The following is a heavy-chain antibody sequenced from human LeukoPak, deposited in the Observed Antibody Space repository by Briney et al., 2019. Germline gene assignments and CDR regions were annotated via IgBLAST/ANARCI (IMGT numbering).Heavy chain of an antibody. D-gene: IGHD6-19*01. CDR3: ARGLPGYSSGWSFGSGGVFDP. J-gene: IGHJ5*02. Sequence: PSETLSLTCAVYSGSFSSYQWNWIRQPPGKGLEWIGEISHRGTTNYNPSLKSRVTISVDTSKNQFSLKLSSVTAADTAVYYCARGLPGYSSGWSFGSGGVFDPWGQGTLVTVSS. CDR1: SGSFSSYQ. V-gene: IGHV4-34*01. CDR2: ISHRGTT.